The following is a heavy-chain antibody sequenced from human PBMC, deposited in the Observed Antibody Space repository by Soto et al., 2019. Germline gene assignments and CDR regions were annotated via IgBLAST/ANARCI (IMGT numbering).Heavy chain of an antibody. Sequence: GGSLRLSCAASGFTFSSYGMHWVRQAPGKGLEWVAVISYDGSNKYYADSVKGRFTISRDNSKNTLYLQMNSLRAEDTAVYYCAKDLGAEDIVVVVAANHDAFDIWGQGTMVTVSS. V-gene: IGHV3-30*18. CDR3: AKDLGAEDIVVVVAANHDAFDI. CDR2: ISYDGSNK. J-gene: IGHJ3*02. D-gene: IGHD2-15*01. CDR1: GFTFSSYG.